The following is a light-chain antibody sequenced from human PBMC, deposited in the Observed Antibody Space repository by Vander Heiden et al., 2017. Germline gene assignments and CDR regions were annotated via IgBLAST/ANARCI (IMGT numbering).Light chain of an antibody. V-gene: IGLV2-18*02. CDR2: DDS. J-gene: IGLJ1*01. CDR1: GSDVDSDIR. CDR3: NSYTGSNTFV. Sequence: QSALPQPPSVSGSPGPSVPISFTGTGSDVDSDIRFSCYRQPPGTTPNLMIYDDSSRPPGVPDRFSSSKSGNTASLTISALQADDDADYYCNSYTGSNTFVFGSGTKVTVL.